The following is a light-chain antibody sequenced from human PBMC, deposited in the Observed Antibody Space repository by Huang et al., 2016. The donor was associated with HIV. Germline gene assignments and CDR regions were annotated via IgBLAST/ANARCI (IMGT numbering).Light chain of an antibody. J-gene: IGKJ2*03. CDR2: GAS. Sequence: ERVMTQSPATLSVSPGERASLSCRASQSVSSNLAWYQQKPGQAPRLLIYGASTRATGVPARCSGSGSVTEFTLTISSLQSEDFAVYYCQQYDNWPYSFGQGTKLEIK. CDR3: QQYDNWPYS. CDR1: QSVSSN. V-gene: IGKV3-15*01.